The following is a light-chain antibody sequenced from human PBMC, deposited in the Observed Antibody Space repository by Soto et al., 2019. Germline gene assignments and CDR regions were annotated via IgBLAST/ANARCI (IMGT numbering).Light chain of an antibody. CDR3: CSYVGATTYV. CDR2: EGI. V-gene: IGLV2-23*01. CDR1: SSTVGGFNV. J-gene: IGLJ1*01. Sequence: VLTQPASVSGSPGQSITTSCTGTSSTVGGFNVVSWYQQHPGKAPKVIIYEGIKRPSGVSNRFSGSNSGSTASLTISGLQAEDEADYYCCSYVGATTYVFGTGTKVTVL.